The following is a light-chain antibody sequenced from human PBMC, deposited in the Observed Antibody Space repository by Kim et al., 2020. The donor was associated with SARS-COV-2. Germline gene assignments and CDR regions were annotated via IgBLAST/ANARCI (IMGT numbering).Light chain of an antibody. CDR1: QRVSVNY. CDR3: QQYGASPRT. V-gene: IGKV3-20*01. Sequence: EIVLTQSPGTLSLSPGERATLSCRASQRVSVNYLAWFQQKPGQAPRLLIYGASSRATGIPDRFSGSGSGTDFTLTISRLEPEDFAVYYCQQYGASPRTFGQGTKLEIK. J-gene: IGKJ2*01. CDR2: GAS.